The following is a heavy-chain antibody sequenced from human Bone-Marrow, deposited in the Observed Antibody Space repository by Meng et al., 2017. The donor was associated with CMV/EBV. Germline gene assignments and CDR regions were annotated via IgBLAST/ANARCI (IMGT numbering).Heavy chain of an antibody. CDR2: ISSSSSTI. CDR3: ARDSDSVRYYDFWSGHYGMDV. J-gene: IGHJ6*02. CDR1: GFTFSSYW. D-gene: IGHD3-3*01. V-gene: IGHV3-48*04. Sequence: GESLKISCAASGFTFSSYWMNWVRQAPGKGLEWVSYISSSSSTIYYADSVKGRFTISRDNAKNSLYLQMNSLRAEDTAVYYCARDSDSVRYYDFWSGHYGMDVWGQGTTVTVSS.